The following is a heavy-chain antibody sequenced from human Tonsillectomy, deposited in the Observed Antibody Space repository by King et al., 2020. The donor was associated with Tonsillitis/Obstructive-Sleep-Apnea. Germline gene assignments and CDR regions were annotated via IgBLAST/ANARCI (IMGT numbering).Heavy chain of an antibody. CDR2: INSDGSST. CDR3: ARGYCSSTSCYTWGWFDP. Sequence: VQLVESGGGLVQPGGSLRLSCAASGFTFSSYWMHWVRQAPGKGLVWVSRINSDGSSTSYADSVKGRFTISRDNAKNTLYLQMNSLRAEDTAVYYCARGYCSSTSCYTWGWFDPWGQGTLVTVSS. CDR1: GFTFSSYW. V-gene: IGHV3-74*01. J-gene: IGHJ5*02. D-gene: IGHD2-2*02.